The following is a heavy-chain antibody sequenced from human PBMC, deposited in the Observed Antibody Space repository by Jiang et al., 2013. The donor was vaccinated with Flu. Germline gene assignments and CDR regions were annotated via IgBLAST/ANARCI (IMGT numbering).Heavy chain of an antibody. CDR2: INPSGGST. Sequence: WMGIINPSGGSTSYAQKFQGRVTMTRDTSTSTVYMELSSLRSEDTAVYYCAREAGSWDRYYYYGMDVWGQGTTVTVSS. J-gene: IGHJ6*02. CDR3: AREAGSWDRYYYYGMDV. D-gene: IGHD1-26*01. V-gene: IGHV1-46*01.